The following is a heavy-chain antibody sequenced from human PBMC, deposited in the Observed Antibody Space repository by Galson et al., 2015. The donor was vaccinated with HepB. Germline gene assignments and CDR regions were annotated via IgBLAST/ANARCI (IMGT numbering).Heavy chain of an antibody. J-gene: IGHJ4*02. CDR2: ISAYNGNT. CDR1: GYTFTSYG. D-gene: IGHD6-13*01. V-gene: IGHV1-18*04. Sequence: SVKVSCKASGYTFTSYGISWVRQAPGQGLEWMGWISAYNGNTNYAQKLQGRVTMTTDTSTSTAYMELRSLRSDDTAVYYCARIPSYSSSWLGSFDYWGQGTLVTVSS. CDR3: ARIPSYSSSWLGSFDY.